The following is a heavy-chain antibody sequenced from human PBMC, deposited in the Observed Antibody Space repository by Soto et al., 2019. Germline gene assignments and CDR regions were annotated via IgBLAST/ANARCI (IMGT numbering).Heavy chain of an antibody. CDR2: ISSTGDRT. CDR1: RFTFSSYA. J-gene: IGHJ3*01. D-gene: IGHD6-6*01. Sequence: GGSLRLSCAASRFTFSSYAMSWVRPAPGRGLEWVSAISSTGDRTYYPDPVKGRFTISRDNSKNTLYLQVNSLRAEDTAIYYCTNRKLATRPWGPAFDVWGQGTMVTVSS. CDR3: TNRKLATRPWGPAFDV. V-gene: IGHV3-23*01.